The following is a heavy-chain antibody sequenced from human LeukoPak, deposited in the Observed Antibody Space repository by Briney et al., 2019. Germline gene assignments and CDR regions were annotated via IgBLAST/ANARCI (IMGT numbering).Heavy chain of an antibody. D-gene: IGHD6-13*01. CDR3: ARKKAAAGRGGRYYFDY. CDR2: INHSGST. V-gene: IGHV4-34*01. J-gene: IGHJ4*02. Sequence: SETLSLTCAVYGGSFSGYYWSWIRQPPGKGLEWIGEINHSGSTNYNPSLKSRVTISVDTSKNQFSLKLSSVTAADTAVYYCARKKAAAGRGGRYYFDYWGQGTLVTVSS. CDR1: GGSFSGYY.